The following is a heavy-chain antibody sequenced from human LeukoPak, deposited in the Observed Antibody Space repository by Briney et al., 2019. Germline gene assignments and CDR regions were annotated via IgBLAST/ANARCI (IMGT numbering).Heavy chain of an antibody. CDR3: ARGGDSSGWSYYYYYMDV. J-gene: IGHJ6*03. D-gene: IGHD6-19*01. Sequence: GASVKVSCKASGYTFTSYGISWVRQAAGQGLEWMGWISAYNGNTNYAQKLQGRVTMTTDTSTSTAYMELRSLRSDDTAVYYCARGGDSSGWSYYYYYMDVWGKGTTVTVSS. V-gene: IGHV1-18*01. CDR2: ISAYNGNT. CDR1: GYTFTSYG.